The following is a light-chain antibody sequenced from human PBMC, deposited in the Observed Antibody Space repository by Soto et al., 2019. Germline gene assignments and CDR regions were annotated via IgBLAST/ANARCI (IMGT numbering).Light chain of an antibody. CDR3: SSYTASNNFYFV. Sequence: QSVLTQHPSASGSPGQSVTISCTGTSSDVGGYNYVSWYQQYPGRATKLMIYEVTKRPSGVPERFSGSKSGNTASLTVSGLQTEDEADYYCSSYTASNNFYFVFGGGTKLTVL. J-gene: IGLJ3*02. V-gene: IGLV2-8*01. CDR1: SSDVGGYNY. CDR2: EVT.